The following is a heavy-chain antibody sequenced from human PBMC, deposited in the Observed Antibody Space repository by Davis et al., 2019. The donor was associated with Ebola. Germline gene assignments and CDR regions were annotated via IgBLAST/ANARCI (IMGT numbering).Heavy chain of an antibody. D-gene: IGHD1-26*01. V-gene: IGHV3-15*06. J-gene: IGHJ4*02. CDR2: IKSRFDGGTT. Sequence: PGGSLRLSCVTSGFTFTSAWMSWVRQAPGKGLEWVGRIKSRFDGGTTHYAARVRGRFTISRDDSRNTLYLQMNRLKTEDTALYYCARGSGTYDWGLGTLVTVSS. CDR3: ARGSGTYD. CDR1: GFTFTSAW.